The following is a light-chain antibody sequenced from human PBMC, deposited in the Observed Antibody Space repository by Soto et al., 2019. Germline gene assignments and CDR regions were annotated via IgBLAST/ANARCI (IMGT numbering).Light chain of an antibody. Sequence: EIAMTQSPANMSASSGTSAPLSCRTSQSVTSNLAWYQQKPGQAPRLLMYGVSTRATGIPARFGGSGSATEFTLTISSLQSEDFAVYYCQQYSQWPLTFGGGTKVDI. V-gene: IGKV3-15*01. CDR3: QQYSQWPLT. CDR1: QSVTSN. J-gene: IGKJ4*01. CDR2: GVS.